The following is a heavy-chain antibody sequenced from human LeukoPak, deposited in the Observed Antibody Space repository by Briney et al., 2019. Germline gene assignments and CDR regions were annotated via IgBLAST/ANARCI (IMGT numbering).Heavy chain of an antibody. CDR1: GFTFSSHE. Sequence: PGGSLRLSCAASGFTFSSHEMNWVRQAPGKGLEWVSYISSSGSTIYYADSVKGRFTISRDNAKNSLYLQMNSLRAEDTAVYYCARGYNWNNYWGQGTLVTVSS. J-gene: IGHJ4*02. D-gene: IGHD1/OR15-1a*01. CDR2: ISSSGSTI. V-gene: IGHV3-48*03. CDR3: ARGYNWNNY.